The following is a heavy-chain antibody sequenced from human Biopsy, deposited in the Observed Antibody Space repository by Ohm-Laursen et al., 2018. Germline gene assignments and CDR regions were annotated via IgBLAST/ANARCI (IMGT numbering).Heavy chain of an antibody. CDR2: ISYNERT. D-gene: IGHD3-9*01. Sequence: PSDTLSLTCSVSGASVKTSGYFWAWIRQRPGKGLEWIGYISYNERTHYNPSLTSRLAISFDTSNNRISLQLRSVSVAGTAVYYCVREPKTGTAEAWYFDLWGRGSPVTVPS. J-gene: IGHJ2*01. CDR3: VREPKTGTAEAWYFDL. CDR1: GASVKTSGYF. V-gene: IGHV4-31*03.